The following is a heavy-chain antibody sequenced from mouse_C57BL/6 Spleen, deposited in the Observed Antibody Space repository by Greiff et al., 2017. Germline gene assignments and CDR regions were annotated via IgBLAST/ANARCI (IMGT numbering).Heavy chain of an antibody. D-gene: IGHD1-1*02. CDR2: INPSNGGT. Sequence: VQLQQPGTELVKPGASVKLSCKASGYTFTSYWMHWVKQRPGQGLEWIGNINPSNGGTNYNEKFKSKATLTVDKSSNTAYMQLSSLTSEESAVYYCARGGGYYGKDYWGQGTSVTVSS. V-gene: IGHV1-53*01. CDR3: ARGGGYYGKDY. CDR1: GYTFTSYW. J-gene: IGHJ4*01.